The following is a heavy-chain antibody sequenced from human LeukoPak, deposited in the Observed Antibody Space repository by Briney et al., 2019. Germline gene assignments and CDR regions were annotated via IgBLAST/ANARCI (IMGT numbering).Heavy chain of an antibody. V-gene: IGHV1-18*01. D-gene: IGHD3-9*01. CDR2: ISAYNGNT. CDR1: GYTFTSYG. J-gene: IGHJ4*02. CDR3: AKETTQNYDILTGTYEAIFDS. Sequence: ASVKVSCKASGYTFTSYGISWVRQAPGQGLEWMGWISAYNGNTNYEQNLQGRVTMTTDTSTSTAYMDLRRLRSDDTAVYYCAKETTQNYDILTGTYEAIFDSWGQGTLVTVSS.